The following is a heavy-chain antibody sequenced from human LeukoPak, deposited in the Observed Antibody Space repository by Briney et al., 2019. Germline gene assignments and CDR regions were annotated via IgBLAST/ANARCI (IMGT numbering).Heavy chain of an antibody. J-gene: IGHJ4*02. CDR1: GGSISSGDYC. V-gene: IGHV4-30-4*08. CDR2: IYYSGST. Sequence: SETLSLTCTVSGGSISSGDYCWSWIRQPPGKGLEWIGYIYYSGSTYYNPSLKSRVTISVDTSKNQFSLKLSSVTAADTAVYYCARDPSGSGWNDWGQGTLVTVSS. D-gene: IGHD6-19*01. CDR3: ARDPSGSGWND.